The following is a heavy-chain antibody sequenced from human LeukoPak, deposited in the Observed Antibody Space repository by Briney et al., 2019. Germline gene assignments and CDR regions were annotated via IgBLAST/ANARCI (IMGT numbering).Heavy chain of an antibody. CDR2: IKSRSNGGTT. CDR3: IGDTPDYAPYDFDY. D-gene: IGHD2-2*01. V-gene: IGHV3-15*05. Sequence: GGSLRLSCAASGFSFSNAWMNWVRQAPGKGLEWVGRIKSRSNGGTTDYAAPVKGRFTISRDDSKSSVNMQMNSLKIEDTAVYYCIGDTPDYAPYDFDYWGQGSLVTVSS. J-gene: IGHJ4*02. CDR1: GFSFSNAW.